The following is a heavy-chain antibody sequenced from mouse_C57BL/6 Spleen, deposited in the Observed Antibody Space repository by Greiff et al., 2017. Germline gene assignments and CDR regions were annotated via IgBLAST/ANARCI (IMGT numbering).Heavy chain of an antibody. CDR1: GYSFTDYN. CDR2: INPNYGTT. D-gene: IGHD1-1*01. Sequence: VQLKESGPELVKPGASVKISCKASGYSFTDYNMNWVKQSNGKSLEWIGVINPNYGTTSYNQKFKGKATLTVDQSSSTACLQLNSLSSEDSAVYYCARNYDGSYITLNAMDYWGQGTSVTVSS. V-gene: IGHV1-39*01. J-gene: IGHJ4*01. CDR3: ARNYDGSYITLNAMDY.